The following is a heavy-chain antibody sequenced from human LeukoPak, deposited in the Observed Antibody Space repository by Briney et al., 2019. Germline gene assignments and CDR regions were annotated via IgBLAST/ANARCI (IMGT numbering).Heavy chain of an antibody. J-gene: IGHJ4*02. CDR2: IYHGGST. CDR3: ARVAVARLAYFDY. Sequence: PSETLSLTCAVSGASISSSHWWSWVRQPPRKGLEWIGEIYHGGSTNCNPSLKGRVTISVDRSNNQFSLRLTSVTAADTAVYYCARVAVARLAYFDYWGQGTLVTVSS. CDR1: GASISSSHW. V-gene: IGHV4-4*02. D-gene: IGHD6-19*01.